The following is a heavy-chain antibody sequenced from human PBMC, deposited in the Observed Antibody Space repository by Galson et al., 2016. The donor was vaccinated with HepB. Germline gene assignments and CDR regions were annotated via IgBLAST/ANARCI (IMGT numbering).Heavy chain of an antibody. V-gene: IGHV3-33*01. CDR3: ARATPLEFSSGYVKLQSPGTSDF. Sequence: SLRLSCAASGFIFRTYGMHWVRQAPGKGLEWVALIWKDGSNKYYADSVKGRFTISRDNSNNRLSLQMNSLTAGDTAVYYCARATPLEFSSGYVKLQSPGTSDFWGQGTLVAVSS. J-gene: IGHJ4*02. CDR1: GFIFRTYG. D-gene: IGHD5-18*01. CDR2: IWKDGSNK.